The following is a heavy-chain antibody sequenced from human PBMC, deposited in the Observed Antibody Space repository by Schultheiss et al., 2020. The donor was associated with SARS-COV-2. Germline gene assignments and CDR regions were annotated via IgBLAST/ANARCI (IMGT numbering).Heavy chain of an antibody. CDR2: IYSGGST. CDR3: ASSTIFGVVIPLDV. CDR1: GFTFSNYA. V-gene: IGHV3-53*04. Sequence: GGSLRLSCAASGFTFSNYAMHWVRQAPGKGLEWVSVIYSGGSTYYADSVKGRFTISRHNSKNTLYLQMNSLRAEDTAVYYCASSTIFGVVIPLDVWGKGTTVTVSS. J-gene: IGHJ6*04. D-gene: IGHD3-3*01.